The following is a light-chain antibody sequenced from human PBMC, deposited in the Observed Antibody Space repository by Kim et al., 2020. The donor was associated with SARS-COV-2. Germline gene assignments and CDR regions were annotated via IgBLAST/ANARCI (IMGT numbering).Light chain of an antibody. CDR3: QQRSNWPPEYT. Sequence: SPGERATLSCRASQSVRSYLAWYQQKPGQTPRLLIYDASNRATGIPARFSGSGSGTDFTLTISSLEPEDFAVYYCQQRSNWPPEYTFGQGTKLEIK. V-gene: IGKV3-11*01. CDR1: QSVRSY. CDR2: DAS. J-gene: IGKJ2*01.